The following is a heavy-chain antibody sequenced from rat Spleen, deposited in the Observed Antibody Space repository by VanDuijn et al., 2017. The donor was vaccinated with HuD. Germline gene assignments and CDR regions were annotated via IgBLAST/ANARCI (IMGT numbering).Heavy chain of an antibody. J-gene: IGHJ1*01. CDR2: IANTGGYT. CDR3: VRLLGAPDWYFDF. Sequence: EVQLVESGGGLVQPGRSLTISCVASGFTFNNYWMTWIRQAPGKGLEWVASIANTGGYTYYPDSVKGRFTISRDNAKSTLYLQMDSLRSEDTATYYCVRLLGAPDWYFDFWGPGAMVTVSS. V-gene: IGHV5-31*01. CDR1: GFTFNNYW. D-gene: IGHD5-1*01.